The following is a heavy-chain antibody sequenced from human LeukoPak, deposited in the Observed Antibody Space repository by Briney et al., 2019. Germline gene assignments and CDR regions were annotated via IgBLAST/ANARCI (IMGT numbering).Heavy chain of an antibody. D-gene: IGHD1-14*01. V-gene: IGHV4-59*01. CDR3: ARDQLITTFDI. CDR2: IYYSGST. Sequence: PSETLSLTCTVSGGSISSYYWSWIRQPPGKGLEWIGYIYYSGSTNYNPSLKSRVTISVDTSKNQFSLKLSSVTAADTAVYYCARDQLITTFDIWGQGTMGTVSS. CDR1: GGSISSYY. J-gene: IGHJ3*02.